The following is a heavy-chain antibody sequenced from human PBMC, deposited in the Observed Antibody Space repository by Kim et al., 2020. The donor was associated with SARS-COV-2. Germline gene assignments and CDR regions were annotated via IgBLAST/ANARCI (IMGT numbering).Heavy chain of an antibody. CDR3: ARLFGGWMNYDILTGYYDAEYFQH. CDR2: IYPGDSDT. Sequence: GESLKISCKGSGYSFTSYWIGWVRQMPGKGLEWMGIIYPGDSDTRYSQSFQGQVTISADKSISTAYLQWSSLKASDTAMYYCARLFGGWMNYDILTGYYDAEYFQHWGQGTLVTVSS. CDR1: GYSFTSYW. V-gene: IGHV5-51*01. J-gene: IGHJ1*01. D-gene: IGHD3-9*01.